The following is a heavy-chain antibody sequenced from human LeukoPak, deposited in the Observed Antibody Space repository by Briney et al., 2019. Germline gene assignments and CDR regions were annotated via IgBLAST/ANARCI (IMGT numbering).Heavy chain of an antibody. CDR1: GFTFSSYS. Sequence: GGSLRLSCAASGFTFSSYSMNWVRQAPGKGLEWVSSISSSSYIYYADSVKGRFTISRDNAKNSLYLQMNSLRAEDTAVYYCARGAPPYPLIYNYYYYMDVWGKGTTVTVSS. CDR3: ARGAPPYPLIYNYYYYMDV. CDR2: ISSSSYI. J-gene: IGHJ6*03. V-gene: IGHV3-21*01.